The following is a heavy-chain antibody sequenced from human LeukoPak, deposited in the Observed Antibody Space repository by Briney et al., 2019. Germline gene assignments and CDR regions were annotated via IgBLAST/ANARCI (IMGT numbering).Heavy chain of an antibody. CDR3: ARGRSVTVPETTKLFDQ. CDR2: INPNSGGT. V-gene: IGHV1-2*02. Sequence: ASVKVSCKASGYTFTGYYLHWVRQAPGQGLESMAWINPNSGGTSYAQKFRGRVTMARDTSISTAYMELSRLRSDDTAVYYCARGRSVTVPETTKLFDQWGQGTLVTVSS. D-gene: IGHD1-7*01. J-gene: IGHJ4*02. CDR1: GYTFTGYY.